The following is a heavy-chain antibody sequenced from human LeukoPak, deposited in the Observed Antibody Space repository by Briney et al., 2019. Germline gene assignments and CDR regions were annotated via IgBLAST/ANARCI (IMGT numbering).Heavy chain of an antibody. Sequence: SETLSLTCAVSGYSIRSCYYWGWFRQPPRKGLEWIACIYHSGSTYYNPSLKSRVTMSVDTSKNQFSLRLTSLTAADTAVYYCARQGGSSSPYYFYYMDVWGKGTTVTVSS. CDR2: IYHSGST. CDR1: GYSIRSCYY. D-gene: IGHD6-13*01. J-gene: IGHJ6*03. V-gene: IGHV4-38-2*01. CDR3: ARQGGSSSPYYFYYMDV.